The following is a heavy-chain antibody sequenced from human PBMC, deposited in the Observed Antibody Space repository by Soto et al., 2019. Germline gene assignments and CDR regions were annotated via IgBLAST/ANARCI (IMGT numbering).Heavy chain of an antibody. J-gene: IGHJ4*02. Sequence: ASVTVSCKVSGHSLPEVSIHWVRKGHGEGLEWRGGIDHENGHRKYAQKFQGRLTLTQDTSTYTAYMELSNLRSDDTAVYNCATESNSRESVIRPHFAYWGRGTLVTVSS. CDR3: ATESNSRESVIRPHFAY. CDR2: IDHENGHR. V-gene: IGHV1-24*01. CDR1: GHSLPEVS. D-gene: IGHD2-21*01.